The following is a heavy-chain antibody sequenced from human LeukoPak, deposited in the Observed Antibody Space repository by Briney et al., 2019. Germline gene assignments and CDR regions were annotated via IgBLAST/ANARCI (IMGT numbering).Heavy chain of an antibody. Sequence: SETLSLTCAVSGGSISSSNWWSWIRQAPGKGLEWIGEINHRGSTNYNPSLKSRLTMSVDTYKNQFSLKMRSVTDAGTAVYYCASSVGSTDYWGQGTLVTVSS. J-gene: IGHJ4*02. CDR1: GGSISSSNW. D-gene: IGHD1-26*01. CDR3: ASSVGSTDY. V-gene: IGHV4-4*02. CDR2: INHRGST.